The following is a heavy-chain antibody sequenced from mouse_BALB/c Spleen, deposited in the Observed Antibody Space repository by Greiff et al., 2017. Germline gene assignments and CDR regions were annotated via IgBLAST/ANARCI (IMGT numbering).Heavy chain of an antibody. Sequence: EVMLVESGGGLVQPGGSLKLSCAASGFTFSSYGMSWVRQTPDKRLELVATINSNGGSTYYPDSVKGRFTISRDNAKNTLYLQMSSLKSEDTAMYYCARDSVGYWYFDVWGAGTTVTVSS. CDR1: GFTFSSYG. J-gene: IGHJ1*01. CDR3: ARDSVGYWYFDV. V-gene: IGHV5-6-3*01. D-gene: IGHD1-1*01. CDR2: INSNGGST.